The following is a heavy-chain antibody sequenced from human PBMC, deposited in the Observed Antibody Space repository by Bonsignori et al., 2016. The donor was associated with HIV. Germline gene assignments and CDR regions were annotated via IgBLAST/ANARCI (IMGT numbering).Heavy chain of an antibody. D-gene: IGHD2/OR15-2a*01. Sequence: ASVKVSCKASGYTFTGYYIHWLRQAPGQGLEWMGWINPNSGATLYAQRSQGRVTMTSDTSISTAYMDLSRLLSDDTAIYYCAREGKNVRQVLDDAFDIWGQGTMVTVS. CDR3: AREGKNVRQVLDDAFDI. V-gene: IGHV1-2*02. CDR1: GYTFTGYY. CDR2: INPNSGAT. J-gene: IGHJ3*02.